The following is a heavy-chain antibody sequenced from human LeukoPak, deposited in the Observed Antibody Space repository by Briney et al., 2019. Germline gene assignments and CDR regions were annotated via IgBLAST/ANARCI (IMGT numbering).Heavy chain of an antibody. Sequence: ASVKVSCKASGYTFTNFGISWVRQAPGQGLEWMGWISAYNGNTNYAQKLQGRVTMTTDTSTSTAYMELRSLRSDDTAVYYCARDYDGQYYFDYWGQGTLVTVSS. CDR1: GYTFTNFG. D-gene: IGHD3-3*01. CDR2: ISAYNGNT. CDR3: ARDYDGQYYFDY. J-gene: IGHJ4*02. V-gene: IGHV1-18*01.